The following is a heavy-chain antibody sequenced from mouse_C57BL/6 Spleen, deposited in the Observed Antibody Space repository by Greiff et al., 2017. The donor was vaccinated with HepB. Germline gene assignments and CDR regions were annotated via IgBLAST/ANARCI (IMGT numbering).Heavy chain of an antibody. J-gene: IGHJ4*01. CDR3: ARSTTVVAPAMDY. CDR2: IDPSDSYT. Sequence: QVQLQQPGAELVMPGASVKLSCKASGYTFTSYWMHWVKQRPGQGLERIGEIDPSDSYTNYNQKFKGKSTLTVDKSSSTAYMQLSSLTSEDSAVYYCARSTTVVAPAMDYWGQGTSVTVSS. D-gene: IGHD1-1*01. V-gene: IGHV1-69*01. CDR1: GYTFTSYW.